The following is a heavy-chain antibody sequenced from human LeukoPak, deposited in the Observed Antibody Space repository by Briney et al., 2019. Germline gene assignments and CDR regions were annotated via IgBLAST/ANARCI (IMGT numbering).Heavy chain of an antibody. CDR1: GGSICSYY. CDR2: IYYSGST. CDR3: ARGRAPQPSYGSDPPGSP. Sequence: SETLSLTCTVSGGSICSYYWSWIRQPPGKGLEWIGYIYYSGSTNYNPSLKSRVTISVDTSKNQFSLKLSSVTAADTAVYYCARGRAPQPSYGSDPPGSPWGQGTLVTVSS. V-gene: IGHV4-59*01. D-gene: IGHD3-10*01. J-gene: IGHJ5*02.